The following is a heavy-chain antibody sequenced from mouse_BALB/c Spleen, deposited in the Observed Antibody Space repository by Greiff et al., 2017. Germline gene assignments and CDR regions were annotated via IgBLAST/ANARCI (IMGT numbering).Heavy chain of an antibody. V-gene: IGHV1-18*01. CDR3: ERSSMITHYAMDY. Sequence: EVQLQQSGPELVKPGASVKIPCKASGYTFTDSNLDWVKQSHGQSLEWIGDINPNNGGTIYNQKFKGKATLTVDKSSSTDYMELRSLTSEDTAFYYCERSSMITHYAMDYRGQGTAGTVS. J-gene: IGHJ4*01. D-gene: IGHD2-4*01. CDR2: INPNNGGT. CDR1: GYTFTDSN.